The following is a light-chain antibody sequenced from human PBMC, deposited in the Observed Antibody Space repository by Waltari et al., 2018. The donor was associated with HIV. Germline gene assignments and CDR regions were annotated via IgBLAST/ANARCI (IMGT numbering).Light chain of an antibody. CDR2: NAS. J-gene: IGKJ5*01. CDR3: QQCSSWPIT. Sequence: EIALTQSPATLSLSPGERVTLSCRASQSVNAYLAWYQLIPGQAPRLLIYNASNRATAIPARFSGSGSGTDFTLTISSQEPEDFAVYYCQQCSSWPITFGQGARLEMK. CDR1: QSVNAY. V-gene: IGKV3-11*01.